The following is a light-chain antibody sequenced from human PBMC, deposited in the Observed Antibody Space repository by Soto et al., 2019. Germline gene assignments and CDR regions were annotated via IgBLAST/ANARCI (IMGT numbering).Light chain of an antibody. CDR1: SSDVGGYNY. CDR3: SSYTTSNTRQIV. CDR2: DVS. V-gene: IGLV2-14*03. J-gene: IGLJ1*01. Sequence: QSALTQPASVSGSPGQSITISCTGNSSDVGGYNYVSWYQHHPGKAPKFMIYDVSNRPSGVSNRFSGSKSGNTASLTISGLQAEDEADYYCSSYTTSNTRQIVFGTGTKLTVL.